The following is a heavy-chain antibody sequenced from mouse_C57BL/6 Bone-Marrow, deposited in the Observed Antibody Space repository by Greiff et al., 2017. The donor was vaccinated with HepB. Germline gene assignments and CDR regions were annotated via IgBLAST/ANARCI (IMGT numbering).Heavy chain of an antibody. CDR2: ISSGGDYI. J-gene: IGHJ3*01. D-gene: IGHD1-1*01. Sequence: EVNVVESGEGLVKPGGSLKLSCAASGFTFSSYAMSWVRQTPEKRLEWVGYISSGGDYIYYADTVKGRYTISRDNSRNTLYLQMSSLKSEDTAMYYCTRGYYYGSSPFAYWGQGTRVTVSA. V-gene: IGHV5-9-1*02. CDR1: GFTFSSYA. CDR3: TRGYYYGSSPFAY.